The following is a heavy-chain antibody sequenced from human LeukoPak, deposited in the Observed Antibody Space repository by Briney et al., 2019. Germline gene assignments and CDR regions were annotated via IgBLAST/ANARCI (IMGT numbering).Heavy chain of an antibody. V-gene: IGHV4-59*08. CDR3: ARHKVVGAPTRAYYYGMDV. CDR1: GGSISSYY. J-gene: IGHJ6*02. CDR2: IYYSGST. D-gene: IGHD1-26*01. Sequence: SETLSLTCTVSGGSISSYYWGWIRQPPGKGLGWIGYIYYSGSTNYNPSLKSRVTISVDTSKNQFSLKLSSVSAADTAVYYCARHKVVGAPTRAYYYGMDVWGQGTTVTVSS.